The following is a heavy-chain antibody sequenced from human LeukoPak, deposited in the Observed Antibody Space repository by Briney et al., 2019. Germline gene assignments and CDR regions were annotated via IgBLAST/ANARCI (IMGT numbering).Heavy chain of an antibody. CDR3: ARSRGIAVAGTVDY. CDR2: IYTSGST. D-gene: IGHD6-19*01. Sequence: PSQTLSLTCTLSGGSISSGSYYWSWIRQPAGKGLEWIGRIYTSGSTNYNPSPKSRVTISVDTSKNQFSLKLSSVTAADTAVYYCARSRGIAVAGTVDYWGQGTLVTVSS. J-gene: IGHJ4*02. V-gene: IGHV4-61*02. CDR1: GGSISSGSYY.